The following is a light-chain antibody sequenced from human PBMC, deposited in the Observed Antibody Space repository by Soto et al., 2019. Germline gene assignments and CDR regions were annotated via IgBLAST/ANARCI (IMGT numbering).Light chain of an antibody. J-gene: IGKJ4*01. CDR3: HQASSFPLS. Sequence: DIQMTQSPSSVSASVGDTVTVSCRASQVLSSWLAWYQQKPGRAPNLLIYKASTLQTGVPSRFSGSGSGTDFTLTITNLQPEDFATYYCHQASSFPLSFGGGTKVEIK. CDR2: KAS. V-gene: IGKV1-12*01. CDR1: QVLSSW.